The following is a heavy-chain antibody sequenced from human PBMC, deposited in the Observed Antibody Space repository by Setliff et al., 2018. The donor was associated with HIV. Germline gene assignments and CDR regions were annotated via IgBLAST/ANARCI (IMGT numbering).Heavy chain of an antibody. CDR2: VYYSGST. CDR1: GGSISSSSYY. CDR3: ARRAIFGYYDSSGYLDY. V-gene: IGHV4-39*07. J-gene: IGHJ4*02. Sequence: SETLSLTCIVSGGSISSSSYYWGWIRQPPGKGLEWIGTVYYSGSTYYNPSLKSRVTISVDTSENQFSLKLSSVTAADTAVYYCARRAIFGYYDSSGYLDYWGQGTLVTVSS. D-gene: IGHD3-22*01.